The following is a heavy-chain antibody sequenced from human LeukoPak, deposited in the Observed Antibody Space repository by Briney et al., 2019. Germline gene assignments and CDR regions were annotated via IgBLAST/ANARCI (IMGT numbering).Heavy chain of an antibody. D-gene: IGHD6-6*01. Sequence: PGGSLRLSCAASGFTFSSYGMHWVRQAPGKGLEWVAVISYDGSNKYYADSVKGRFTISRDNSKNTLYLQMNSLRAEDTAVYYCAKGVLALPIAARPAFYYYYGMDVWGQGTTVTVSS. CDR1: GFTFSSYG. CDR2: ISYDGSNK. J-gene: IGHJ6*02. V-gene: IGHV3-30*18. CDR3: AKGVLALPIAARPAFYYYYGMDV.